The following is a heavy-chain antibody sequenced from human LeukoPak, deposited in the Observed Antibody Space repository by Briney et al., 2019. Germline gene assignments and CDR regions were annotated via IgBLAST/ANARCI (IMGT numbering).Heavy chain of an antibody. V-gene: IGHV5-51*01. Sequence: GESLKISCKGFGYGFTSFWIAWVGQMPGKGLEWMGSIYLGDSESRYSPSFQGQVTISADKSINTAYVQWTSLKASDTAMYYCARPHGSGRTEGFDIWGQGTMVTVSS. CDR1: GYGFTSFW. J-gene: IGHJ3*02. D-gene: IGHD6-19*01. CDR3: ARPHGSGRTEGFDI. CDR2: IYLGDSES.